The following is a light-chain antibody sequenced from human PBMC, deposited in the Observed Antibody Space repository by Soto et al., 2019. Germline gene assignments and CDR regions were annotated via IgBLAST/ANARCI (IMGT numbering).Light chain of an antibody. J-gene: IGKJ2*01. CDR2: GAS. CDR1: QSVSSSSY. CDR3: RQYGSSPSYT. Sequence: EIVLTQSPGTLSLSPGERATLSCRASQSVSSSSYLAWYQQKPGQAPRLLIYGASSRATGNPDRFSGSGSATGFTLTISRLEPEDFAGYYCRQYGSSPSYTFGQGTKLEIK. V-gene: IGKV3-20*01.